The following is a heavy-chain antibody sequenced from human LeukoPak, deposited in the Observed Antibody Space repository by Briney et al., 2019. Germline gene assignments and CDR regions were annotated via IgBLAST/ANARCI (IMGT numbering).Heavy chain of an antibody. V-gene: IGHV3-30*02. D-gene: IGHD1-14*01. Sequence: GGSLRLSXAASGFTFSSYGMHWVRQAPGKGLEWVAYIRYDGTNKYYTDSVKGRFTISRDNSKNTLFLEMNSLRPEDTAVYYCAQKWGQGTADTGNYFDSWGQGTLVTVSS. J-gene: IGHJ4*02. CDR1: GFTFSSYG. CDR3: AQKWGQGTADTGNYFDS. CDR2: IRYDGTNK.